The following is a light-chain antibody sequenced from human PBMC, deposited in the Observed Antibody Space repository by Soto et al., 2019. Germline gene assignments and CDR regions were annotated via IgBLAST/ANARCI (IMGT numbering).Light chain of an antibody. V-gene: IGKV4-1*01. CDR1: QSVLYSSNNKNY. J-gene: IGKJ2*01. CDR3: LQYYSPPYT. Sequence: DIVMTQSPDSLAVSLGERATINCKSSQSVLYSSNNKNYLAWYQQKPGQPPKLLIYWASTRESGVPDRFSGSGSGTDFTLTISSLQAEDVAAYYCLQYYSPPYTFGQGTKVEIK. CDR2: WAS.